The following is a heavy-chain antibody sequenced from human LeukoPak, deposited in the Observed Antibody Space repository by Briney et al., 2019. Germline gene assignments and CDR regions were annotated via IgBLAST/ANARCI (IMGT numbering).Heavy chain of an antibody. D-gene: IGHD5-12*01. CDR3: ARGSGYDSDFDY. V-gene: IGHV1-2*02. CDR2: INPNSVVT. Sequence: ASVKVSCKASGYTFTGYYMHWVRQAPGQGLEGMGWINPNSVVTNYAPKFQGRVTMTRATSISTAYMELRRLRSADTAVYYCARGSGYDSDFDYWGQGTLVTVSS. J-gene: IGHJ4*02. CDR1: GYTFTGYY.